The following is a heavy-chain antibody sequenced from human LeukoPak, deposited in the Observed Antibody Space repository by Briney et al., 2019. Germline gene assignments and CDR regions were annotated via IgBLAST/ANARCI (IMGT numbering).Heavy chain of an antibody. V-gene: IGHV1-2*02. D-gene: IGHD2-2*01. Sequence: ASVKVSCKASGYTFTGYYMHWVRQAPGQGLEWMGWINPNSGGTNYAQNFQGRVTMARDTSISTAYMDLTRLTSDDTAVYYCARDPCRRSNTTCRKGPYYYYMDVWGKGTTVTVSS. CDR1: GYTFTGYY. J-gene: IGHJ6*03. CDR3: ARDPCRRSNTTCRKGPYYYYMDV. CDR2: INPNSGGT.